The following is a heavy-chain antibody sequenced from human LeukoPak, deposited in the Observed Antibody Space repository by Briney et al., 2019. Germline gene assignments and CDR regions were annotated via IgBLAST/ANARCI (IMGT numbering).Heavy chain of an antibody. CDR1: GFNFNDYY. CDR3: ARGPHPDYDYVWGSYHYFDY. J-gene: IGHJ4*02. V-gene: IGHV3-11*04. CDR2: ITTSGSTI. D-gene: IGHD3-16*02. Sequence: GGSLRLSCAASGFNFNDYYMSWIRQAPGKRLEWVSYITTSGSTIYYAASVKGRFTMSRDNAKNSLYLEMNSLRVEDTAMYYCARGPHPDYDYVWGSYHYFDYWGQGTLVTVSS.